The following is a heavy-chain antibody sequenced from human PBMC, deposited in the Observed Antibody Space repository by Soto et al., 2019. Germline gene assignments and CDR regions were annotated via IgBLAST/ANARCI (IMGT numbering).Heavy chain of an antibody. V-gene: IGHV3-23*01. Sequence: EVPILESGGGLVQPGGSLRLSCEASGFTFGNYAMTWVRQATVKGLERVAAISGGGTSIFSADSVKGRFTISRDNSNNTLYLQMNSLRAESTAIYYCAKDDPYSWIYVRGRGRCDYWGQGTLVTVSS. D-gene: IGHD1-26*01. CDR3: AKDDPYSWIYVRGRGRCDY. CDR2: ISGGGTSI. J-gene: IGHJ4*02. CDR1: GFTFGNYA.